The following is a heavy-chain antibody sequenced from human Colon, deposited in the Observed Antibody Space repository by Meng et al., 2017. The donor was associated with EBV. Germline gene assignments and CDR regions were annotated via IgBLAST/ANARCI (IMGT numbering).Heavy chain of an antibody. D-gene: IGHD5-24*01. V-gene: IGHV4-4*02. J-gene: IGHJ4*02. CDR1: GADMSSNNW. CDR3: ARGNAYNAPSFDY. Sequence: VQVEGSGPGRVEAAGSRSLSCAVSGADMSSNNWGSWGRQAPGKGLEWIGEIYHGGNTNYNPSLKSRVTISVDRSNDQFSLSLSSVTAADTAVYYCARGNAYNAPSFDYWGQGTLVTVSS. CDR2: IYHGGNT.